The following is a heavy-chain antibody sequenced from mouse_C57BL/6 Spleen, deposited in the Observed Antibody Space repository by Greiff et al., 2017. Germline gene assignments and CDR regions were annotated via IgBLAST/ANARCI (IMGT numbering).Heavy chain of an antibody. D-gene: IGHD1-2*01. CDR1: GYTFTDYE. CDR3: TTLRQAWFAY. V-gene: IGHV1-15*01. J-gene: IGHJ3*01. CDR2: IDPETGGT. Sequence: VQLQQSGAELVRPGASVTLSCKASGYTFTDYEMHWVKQTPVHGLEWIGAIDPETGGTAYNQKFKGKAILTADKSSSTAYMELRSLTSEDSAVYYCTTLRQAWFAYWGQGTLVTVSA.